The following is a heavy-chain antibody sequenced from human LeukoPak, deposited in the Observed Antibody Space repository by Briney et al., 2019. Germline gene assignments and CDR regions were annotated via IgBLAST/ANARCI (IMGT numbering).Heavy chain of an antibody. CDR1: GFTFSTYA. V-gene: IGHV3-23*01. D-gene: IGHD3-10*01. CDR2: SRGNGGRT. CDR3: AILRGYYGSY. Sequence: GGSLRLSCAASGFTFSTYAMSWVRQAPGKGLEWVSASRGNGGRTDYADSVEGRFTTSRDNSKNTVYLQMNSLRAEDTAVYYCAILRGYYGSYWGQGTLVTVSS. J-gene: IGHJ4*02.